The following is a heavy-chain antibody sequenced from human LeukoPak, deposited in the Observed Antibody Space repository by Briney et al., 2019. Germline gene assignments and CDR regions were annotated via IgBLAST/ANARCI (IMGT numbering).Heavy chain of an antibody. CDR3: AKERLGGNYGDYAVDY. CDR1: GFTFSSYD. CDR2: VSGSGDGT. Sequence: GGSLRLSCAASGFTFSSYDMHWVRQATGKGLEWVSSVSGSGDGTYYADSVKGRFTISRDNSKKTLDLHMDSLRAEDTAVYYCAKERLGGNYGDYAVDYWGQGTMVTVSS. D-gene: IGHD4-17*01. V-gene: IGHV3-23*01. J-gene: IGHJ4*02.